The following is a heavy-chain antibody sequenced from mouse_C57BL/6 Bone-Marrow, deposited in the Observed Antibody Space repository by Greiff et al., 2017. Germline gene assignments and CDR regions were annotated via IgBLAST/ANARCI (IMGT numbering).Heavy chain of an antibody. Sequence: EVQLVESEGGLVQPGSSMKLSCTASGFTFSDYYMAWVRQVPEKGLEWVANINYDGSSTYYLDSLKSRFIISRDNAKNILYLQISSLKSEDTATYYCAREYYGSRGGWYFDVWGTGTTVNVSS. J-gene: IGHJ1*03. CDR1: GFTFSDYY. D-gene: IGHD1-1*01. CDR2: INYDGSST. V-gene: IGHV5-16*01. CDR3: AREYYGSRGGWYFDV.